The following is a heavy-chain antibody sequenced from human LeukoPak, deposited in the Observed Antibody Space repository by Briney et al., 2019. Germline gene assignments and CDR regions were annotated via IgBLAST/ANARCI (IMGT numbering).Heavy chain of an antibody. D-gene: IGHD3-22*01. V-gene: IGHV3-23*01. Sequence: GGSLRLSCAASGFTFSSYAIHWVRQAPGKGLEWVSAISGSGGSTYYADSVKGRFTISRDNSKNTLYLQMNSLRAEDTAVYYCAKDNYDSSGYYVYWGQGTLVTVSS. CDR1: GFTFSSYA. CDR2: ISGSGGST. CDR3: AKDNYDSSGYYVY. J-gene: IGHJ4*02.